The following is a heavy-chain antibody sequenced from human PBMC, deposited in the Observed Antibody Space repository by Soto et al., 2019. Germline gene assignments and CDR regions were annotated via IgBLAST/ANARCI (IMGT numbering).Heavy chain of an antibody. D-gene: IGHD6-6*01. J-gene: IGHJ4*02. CDR1: GFTFSNAW. Sequence: EVQVVESGGGLVKPGGSLRLSCEASGFTFSNAWMNWVRQAPGKGLEWVGRIKSKVDGGTTDYAAPVKGRFTISRDDSKNTVYLQMNSLKTEDTAVYYCTTGSHEYSRSSGFDYWGQGTLVTVSS. CDR2: IKSKVDGGTT. V-gene: IGHV3-15*07. CDR3: TTGSHEYSRSSGFDY.